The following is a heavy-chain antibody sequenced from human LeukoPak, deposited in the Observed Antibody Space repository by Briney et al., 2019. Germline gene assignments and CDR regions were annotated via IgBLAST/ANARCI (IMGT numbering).Heavy chain of an antibody. CDR1: GGSISSYY. D-gene: IGHD5-18*01. J-gene: IGHJ4*02. CDR2: IYYSGST. V-gene: IGHV4-59*01. CDR3: ARVEYSLFDY. Sequence: SETLSLTCTVSGGSISSYYWSWIRQPPGKGLEWIGYIYYSGSTNYNPSLKSRVTISVDTSKNQFSLKLSSVTAADTAVYHCARVEYSLFDYWGQGTLVTVSS.